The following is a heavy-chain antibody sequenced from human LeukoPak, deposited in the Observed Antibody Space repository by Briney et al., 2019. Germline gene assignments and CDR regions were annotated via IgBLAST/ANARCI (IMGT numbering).Heavy chain of an antibody. Sequence: GGSLRLSCAASGFTVSSNYMSWVRQAPGKGLEWVSVIYSGGSTYYADSVKGRFTISRDNSKNTLYLQMNSLGAEDTAVYYCASDWEDSSGYWTSFGYWGQGTLVTVSS. CDR3: ASDWEDSSGYWTSFGY. J-gene: IGHJ4*02. CDR1: GFTVSSNY. D-gene: IGHD3-22*01. CDR2: IYSGGST. V-gene: IGHV3-53*01.